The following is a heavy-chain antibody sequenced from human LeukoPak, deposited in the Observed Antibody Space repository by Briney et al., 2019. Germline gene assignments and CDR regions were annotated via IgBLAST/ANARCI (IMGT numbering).Heavy chain of an antibody. CDR2: IYYSGST. V-gene: IGHV4-59*11. Sequence: SETLPLTCTVSGGSISSHYWSWIRQPPGKGLEWIGYIYYSGSTNYNPSLKSRVTISVDTSKNQFSLKLSSVTAADTAVYYCARAQYDSSGYYLYYFDYWGQGTLVTVSS. CDR3: ARAQYDSSGYYLYYFDY. D-gene: IGHD3-22*01. CDR1: GGSISSHY. J-gene: IGHJ4*02.